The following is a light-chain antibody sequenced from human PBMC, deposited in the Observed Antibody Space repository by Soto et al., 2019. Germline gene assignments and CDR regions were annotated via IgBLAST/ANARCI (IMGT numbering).Light chain of an antibody. Sequence: ENVLTQSPGTLSLSPGERATLSCRASQTVSSYLTWYQQRPGQAPRLLIYGASKRATGTPDRFSGSGSGTDFTLTISRLEPEDFALYYCQQYGTSPITFGQGTRL. CDR2: GAS. CDR1: QTVSSY. J-gene: IGKJ5*01. CDR3: QQYGTSPIT. V-gene: IGKV3-20*01.